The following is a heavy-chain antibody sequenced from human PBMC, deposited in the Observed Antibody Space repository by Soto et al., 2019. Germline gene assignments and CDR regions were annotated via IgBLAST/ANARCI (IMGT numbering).Heavy chain of an antibody. Sequence: TXSLTGTFSVFSIITPGYSGSGIRQPPGKAPEWIGYVYHNGNAYPKPSLKSRFTISLDGDKNQFSLKMTSVTAADTGLYSCEDRNYYYYALEVWGQGTTVTVSS. V-gene: IGHV4-30-2*01. CDR1: VFSIITPGYS. J-gene: IGHJ6*02. CDR2: VYHNGNA. D-gene: IGHD3-10*01. CDR3: EDRNYYYYALEV.